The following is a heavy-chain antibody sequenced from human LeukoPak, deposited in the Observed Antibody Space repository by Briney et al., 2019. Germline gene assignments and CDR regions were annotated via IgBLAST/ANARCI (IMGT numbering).Heavy chain of an antibody. J-gene: IGHJ3*02. D-gene: IGHD1-26*01. CDR3: AKAGGGSGSYYSESAFDI. Sequence: GGSLRLSCAASGFTFSSYAMSWVRQAPGKGLEWVSAISGSGGSTYYADSVKGRFTISRDNSKNTLYLQMNSLRAEDTAVYYCAKAGGGSGSYYSESAFDIWGQGTMVTVSS. CDR2: ISGSGGST. CDR1: GFTFSSYA. V-gene: IGHV3-23*01.